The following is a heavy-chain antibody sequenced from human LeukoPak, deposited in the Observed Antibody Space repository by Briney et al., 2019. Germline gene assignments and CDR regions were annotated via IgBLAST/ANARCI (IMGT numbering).Heavy chain of an antibody. Sequence: GGSLRLSCAASGFTFSSYWMHWVRQAPGKGLVWVSRINSDGSSTSYADSVKGRFTISRDNAKNTLYLQMNSLRAEDTAVYYCASRLGYCSGGSCRSGDDYWGQGTLVTVSS. J-gene: IGHJ4*02. CDR3: ASRLGYCSGGSCRSGDDY. CDR1: GFTFSSYW. V-gene: IGHV3-74*01. CDR2: INSDGSST. D-gene: IGHD2-15*01.